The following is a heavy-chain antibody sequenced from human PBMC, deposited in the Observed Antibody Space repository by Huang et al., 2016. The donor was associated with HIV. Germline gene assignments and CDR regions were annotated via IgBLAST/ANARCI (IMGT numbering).Heavy chain of an antibody. J-gene: IGHJ4*02. CDR3: ARGSLEYSVSSSLDY. D-gene: IGHD4-4*01. CDR1: GGPFRSYS. V-gene: IGHV1-69*13. Sequence: QVQLLQSGAEVKKPGSSVKVSCKASGGPFRSYSIAWVRQAPGQGLEGMASLMPVFESPNYAQKLQGRVRGTADESTSTVYMELRDLRPDDTAVYFCARGSLEYSVSSSLDYWGQGTHVTVSS. CDR2: LMPVFESP.